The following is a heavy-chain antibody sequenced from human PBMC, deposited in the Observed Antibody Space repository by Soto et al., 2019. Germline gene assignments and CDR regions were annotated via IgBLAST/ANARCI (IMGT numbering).Heavy chain of an antibody. CDR3: ARAYSSSSVFDY. CDR2: IKQDGSGK. D-gene: IGHD6-6*01. J-gene: IGHJ4*02. V-gene: IGHV3-7*03. Sequence: GSLRLSCAASGFTFSSYWMSWVRQAPGKGLEWVANIKQDGSGKYYVDSVKGRFTISRDNAKNSLYLQMNSLRAEDTAVYYCARAYSSSSVFDYWGQGTLVTVSS. CDR1: GFTFSSYW.